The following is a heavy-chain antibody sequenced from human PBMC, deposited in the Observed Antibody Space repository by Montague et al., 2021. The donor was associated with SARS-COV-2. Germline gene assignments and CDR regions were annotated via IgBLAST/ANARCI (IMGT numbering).Heavy chain of an antibody. CDR2: IYYSGST. D-gene: IGHD6-19*01. CDR1: GGSISSYY. V-gene: IGHV4-59*01. Sequence: SETLSLTCTVSGGSISSYYWSWIRQPPGKGPEWIGYIYYSGSTNYNPSLKSRVTISVDTSKNQFSLKLSSVTAADTAVYYCARGSGWMGNAFDIWGQGTMVTVSS. CDR3: ARGSGWMGNAFDI. J-gene: IGHJ3*02.